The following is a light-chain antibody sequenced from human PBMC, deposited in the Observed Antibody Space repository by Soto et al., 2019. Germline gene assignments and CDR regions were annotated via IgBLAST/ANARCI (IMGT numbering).Light chain of an antibody. J-gene: IGKJ4*01. CDR3: QQYDSYPLT. CDR1: QNINTW. V-gene: IGKV1-5*03. CDR2: KAS. Sequence: SQMTQSPSILSASVGDRVTITCRASQNINTWLAWYQHKPGKAPKVLIHKASSLQSGVPSRFSGTGSGTEFTLIINSLQPDDFATYYCQQYDSYPLTFGGGTKVEI.